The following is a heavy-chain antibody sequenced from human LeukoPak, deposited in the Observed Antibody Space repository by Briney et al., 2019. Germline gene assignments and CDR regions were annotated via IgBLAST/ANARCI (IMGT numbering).Heavy chain of an antibody. J-gene: IGHJ4*02. CDR1: GGSISSYY. CDR2: IYNSGST. Sequence: KTSETLSLTCTVSGGSISSYYWSWIRQPPGKGLGWIGNIYNSGSTNYNPSLKSRVTISVDTSKNQYSLKLSSVTATDTAFYYCARGNTWLTSKWGQGTLVIVSS. V-gene: IGHV4-59*08. CDR3: ARGNTWLTSK. D-gene: IGHD3-22*01.